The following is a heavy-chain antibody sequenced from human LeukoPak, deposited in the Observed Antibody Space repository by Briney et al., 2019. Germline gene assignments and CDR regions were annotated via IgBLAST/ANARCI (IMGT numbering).Heavy chain of an antibody. CDR1: GFTFSGFS. CDR3: ARIGMENFYDL. CDR2: INGNGDKT. D-gene: IGHD2/OR15-2a*01. Sequence: GGSLRLSCAASGFTFSGFSMPWIRQAPGRGLEYVSAINGNGDKTFYTDSVRGRFTIFRDNSKNTLFLQMGSLRGEDTALYFCARIGMENFYDLWGQGTLVTVSS. V-gene: IGHV3-64*02. J-gene: IGHJ5*02.